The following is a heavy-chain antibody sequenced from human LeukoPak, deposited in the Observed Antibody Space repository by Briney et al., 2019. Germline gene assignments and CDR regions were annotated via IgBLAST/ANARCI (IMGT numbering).Heavy chain of an antibody. Sequence: SEALSLTCTVSGGSISSYYWSWIRQPPGKGLEWIGYIYYSGSTNYNPSLKSRVTISVDTSKNQFSLKLRSVTAADTAVYYCARSTVVTGRFDYWGQGTLVTVSS. D-gene: IGHD4-23*01. J-gene: IGHJ4*02. CDR2: IYYSGST. CDR1: GGSISSYY. CDR3: ARSTVVTGRFDY. V-gene: IGHV4-59*01.